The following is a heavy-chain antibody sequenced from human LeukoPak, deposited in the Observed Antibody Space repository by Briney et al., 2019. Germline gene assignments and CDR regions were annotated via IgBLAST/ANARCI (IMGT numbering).Heavy chain of an antibody. D-gene: IGHD3-22*01. CDR2: IYYSGST. Sequence: SQTLSLTCTVSVGSINRGGYYWSWIRQHPGNGLEWIGYIYYSGSTYYNPSLKSRVTISVDTSKNQFSLKLSSVTAADTAVYYCAREDRSSDWGQGTLVTVSS. V-gene: IGHV4-31*03. J-gene: IGHJ4*02. CDR1: VGSINRGGYY. CDR3: AREDRSSD.